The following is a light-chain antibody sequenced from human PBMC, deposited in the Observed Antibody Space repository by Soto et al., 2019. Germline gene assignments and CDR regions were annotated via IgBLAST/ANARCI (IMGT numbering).Light chain of an antibody. V-gene: IGKV1-39*01. J-gene: IGKJ2*01. CDR1: QTISSY. Sequence: DIQMTQSPSSLSASVGDRVTITYRASQTISSYLNWYQQNPGKAPKLLIYAASSLQSGVPSRFSGSGSGTDFPLTISSLQSDDFATYYRRQSSSMPDSFGEGTKMEIK. CDR3: RQSSSMPDS. CDR2: AAS.